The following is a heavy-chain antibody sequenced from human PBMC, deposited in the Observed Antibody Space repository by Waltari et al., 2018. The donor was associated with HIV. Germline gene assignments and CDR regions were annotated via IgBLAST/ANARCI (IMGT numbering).Heavy chain of an antibody. D-gene: IGHD5-12*01. CDR3: ARVAMGNWFDP. Sequence: QVQLQESGPGLVKPSETLSLTCAVSGYSLSSGYHLGWLRQPPGKGLEWIWSIYHSGSTYYNPSLKSRVTISVDTSKNQFSLKLSSVTAADTAVYYCARVAMGNWFDPWGQGTLVTVSS. CDR2: IYHSGST. CDR1: GYSLSSGYH. V-gene: IGHV4-38-2*01. J-gene: IGHJ5*02.